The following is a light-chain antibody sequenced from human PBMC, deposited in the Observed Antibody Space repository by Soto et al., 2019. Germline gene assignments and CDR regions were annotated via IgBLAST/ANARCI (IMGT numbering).Light chain of an antibody. Sequence: QSALTQPASVSGSPGQSITISCTGTSSDVGSYNLVSWYQQHPGKAPKLMIYEGSKRTSGVSNRFAGSKSGNTASLTSSGLQAEYEADYYCCSYAGSSTFGVFGGGTKLTVI. J-gene: IGLJ3*02. CDR1: SSDVGSYNL. V-gene: IGLV2-23*03. CDR3: CSYAGSSTFGV. CDR2: EGS.